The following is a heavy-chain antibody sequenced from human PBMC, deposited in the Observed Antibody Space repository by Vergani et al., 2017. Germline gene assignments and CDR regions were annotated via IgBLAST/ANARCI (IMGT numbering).Heavy chain of an antibody. J-gene: IGHJ1*01. V-gene: IGHV4-34*01. CDR3: ASPAPYSGSKEAEYFQH. D-gene: IGHD1-26*01. CDR2: INHSGST. CDR1: GGSFSGYY. Sequence: QVQLQQWGAGLLKPSETLSLTCAVYGGSFSGYYWSWIRQPPGKGLEWIGEINHSGSTNYHPSLKRRVTISVDTSKNHFTLQLSSVTAADTAVYYCASPAPYSGSKEAEYFQHWGQGTLVTVSS.